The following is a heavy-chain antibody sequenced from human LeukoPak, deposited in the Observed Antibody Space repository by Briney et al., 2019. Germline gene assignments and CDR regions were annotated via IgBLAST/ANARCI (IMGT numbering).Heavy chain of an antibody. CDR2: LYYSGSS. CDR3: ARLSILREYYFDY. D-gene: IGHD2-21*01. V-gene: IGHV4-39*01. J-gene: IGHJ4*02. CDR1: GGPISSSSYC. Sequence: PSETLCLSCTVSGGPISSSSYCWGWLRQPPGKGLEWIRSLYYSGSSYYNPFLKSRFTISVDTSKNQFSLKLSSVTAADTAVYYCARLSILREYYFDYWGQGTLVTVSS.